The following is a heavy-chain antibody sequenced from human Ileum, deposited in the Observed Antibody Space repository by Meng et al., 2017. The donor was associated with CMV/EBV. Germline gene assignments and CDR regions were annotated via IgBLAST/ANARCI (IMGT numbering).Heavy chain of an antibody. CDR3: ARGLDNYYDLT. CDR2: INHRGDP. Sequence: QVQLHQWGAGLFKPSETLSLTCEIHGGSFSGYYGSWIRQTPGKQLEWIGEINHRGDPTYDPSLYGRVTISVDTSKKQVSLKLRSVTAADTAVYYCARGLDNYYDLTWGQGILVTVSS. D-gene: IGHD3-22*01. V-gene: IGHV4-34*01. CDR1: GGSFSGYY. J-gene: IGHJ5*02.